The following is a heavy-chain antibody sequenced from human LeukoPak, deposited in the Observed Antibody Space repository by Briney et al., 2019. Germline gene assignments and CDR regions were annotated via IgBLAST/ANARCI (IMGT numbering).Heavy chain of an antibody. D-gene: IGHD3-10*01. Sequence: SGPTLVKPTQTLTLTCTFSGFSLSTTGVAVAWIRQPPGKALEWLSVTYWNNDKSYSPSLKNRLTITQDTSKNQVILILANMDPVDTGTYYCAHKGRGSGSYTMWGQGTLVTVSS. CDR2: TYWNNDK. V-gene: IGHV2-5*01. CDR3: AHKGRGSGSYTM. CDR1: GFSLSTTGVA. J-gene: IGHJ4*02.